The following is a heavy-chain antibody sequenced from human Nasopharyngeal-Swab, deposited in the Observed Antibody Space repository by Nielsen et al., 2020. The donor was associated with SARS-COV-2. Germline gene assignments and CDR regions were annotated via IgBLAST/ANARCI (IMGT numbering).Heavy chain of an antibody. CDR2: ISYDGSNK. J-gene: IGHJ6*02. CDR3: ARALLPYYGMDV. V-gene: IGHV3-30-3*01. CDR1: GFTFDDYA. Sequence: GGSLRLSCAASGFTFDDYAMHWVRQAPGKGLEWVAVISYDGSNKYYADSVKGRFTISRDNSKNTLYLQMNSLRAEDTAVYYCARALLPYYGMDVWGQGTTVTVSS.